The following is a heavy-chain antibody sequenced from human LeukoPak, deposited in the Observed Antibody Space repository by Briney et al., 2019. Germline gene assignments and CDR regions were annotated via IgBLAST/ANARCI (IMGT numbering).Heavy chain of an antibody. CDR3: AREGNKWELQRVNAFDI. D-gene: IGHD1-26*01. J-gene: IGHJ3*02. CDR2: IYYSGST. V-gene: IGHV4-59*01. CDR1: GGSTRSYY. Sequence: SETLSLTCSVSGGSTRSYYWSWIRQPPGKGLEWIGYIYYSGSTKYNPSLKSRVTISVDTSKNQFSLKLSSVTAADTAVYYCAREGNKWELQRVNAFDIWGQGTMVTVSS.